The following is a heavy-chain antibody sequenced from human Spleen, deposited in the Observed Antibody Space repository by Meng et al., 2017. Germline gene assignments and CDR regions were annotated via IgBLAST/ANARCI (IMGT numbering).Heavy chain of an antibody. D-gene: IGHD6-19*01. V-gene: IGHV4/OR15-8*02. CDR1: GGSISSIDW. CDR3: ASWIYSCGWQ. CDR2: IYHGGDT. J-gene: IGHJ4*02. Sequence: GQLQGAGPGVVKPSGTLSLTCVVSGGSISSIDWWSWVRQPPGKGLEWIGEIYHGGDTNYNPSLKSRVTIAIDKSKNQFSLKLSSVTAADTAVYYCASWIYSCGWQWGQGALVTVSS.